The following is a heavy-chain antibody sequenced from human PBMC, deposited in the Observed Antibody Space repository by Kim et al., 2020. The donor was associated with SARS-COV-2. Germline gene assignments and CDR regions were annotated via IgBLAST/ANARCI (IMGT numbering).Heavy chain of an antibody. CDR1: GFTFRNAW. J-gene: IGHJ4*02. V-gene: IGHV3-15*01. Sequence: GGSLRLSCAASGFTFRNAWMSWVRQAPGKGLEWVGRIKSKTDGGTTDYAAPGKGRFTISRDDSKNTLYLQMNSLKAEDTALYYCTRSEDNWKEFDYWGPGTVVTVSS. D-gene: IGHD1-20*01. CDR3: TRSEDNWKEFDY. CDR2: IKSKTDGGTT.